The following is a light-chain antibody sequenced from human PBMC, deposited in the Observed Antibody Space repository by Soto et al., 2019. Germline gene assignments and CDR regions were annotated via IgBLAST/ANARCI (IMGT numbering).Light chain of an antibody. CDR3: MIWHSSAWV. J-gene: IGLJ3*02. V-gene: IGLV5-45*01. CDR1: SGINVGAYR. CDR2: YKSDSDK. Sequence: QPVLTQPASLSASPGASASLTCTLRSGINVGAYRIYWYQQKPGSPPQYLLRYKSDSDKQQGSGVPSRFSGSKDASANAGILLISWLQSEDEADYYCMIWHSSAWVFGGGTQLTVL.